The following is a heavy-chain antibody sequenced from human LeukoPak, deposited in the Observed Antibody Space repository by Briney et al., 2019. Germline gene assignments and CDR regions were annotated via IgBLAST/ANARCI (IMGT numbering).Heavy chain of an antibody. Sequence: PSETLSLTCAVYGGSFSGYYWSWIRQPPGKGLEWIGEINHSGSTNYNPSLKSRVTISVDTSKNQSSLKLSSVTAADTAVYYCARLVVVPAAMYYYYYGMDVWGKGTTVTVSS. D-gene: IGHD2-2*01. CDR1: GGSFSGYY. V-gene: IGHV4-34*01. CDR2: INHSGST. J-gene: IGHJ6*04. CDR3: ARLVVVPAAMYYYYYGMDV.